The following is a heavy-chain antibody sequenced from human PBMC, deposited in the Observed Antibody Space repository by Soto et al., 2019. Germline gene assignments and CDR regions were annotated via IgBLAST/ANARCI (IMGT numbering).Heavy chain of an antibody. Sequence: ASVKVSCKASGYTFTSRYMHWVRQAPGQGLEWMGWINPNSGGTNYAQKFQGWVTMTRDTSISTAYMELSRLRSDDTAVYYCARGDFDWDRTPGTRNGSAPGGQGTRVPVPS. CDR1: GYTFTSRY. CDR3: ARGDFDWDRTPGTRNGSAP. J-gene: IGHJ5*02. V-gene: IGHV1-2*04. D-gene: IGHD3-9*01. CDR2: INPNSGGT.